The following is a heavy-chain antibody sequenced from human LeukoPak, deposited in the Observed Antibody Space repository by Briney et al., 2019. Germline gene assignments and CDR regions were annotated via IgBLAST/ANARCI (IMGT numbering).Heavy chain of an antibody. Sequence: PGGSLRLSCAASGFTFTNYGMSWVRQAPGQGLEWVSTISVSGSDTYSAHSVKGRFTTYRDNSKNPLYLQMNDLGVEGTALYYCSKGLHFQWALDCPDYWGEGTLVTVSS. D-gene: IGHD1-26*01. CDR3: SKGLHFQWALDCPDY. CDR2: ISVSGSDT. CDR1: GFTFTNYG. V-gene: IGHV3-23*01. J-gene: IGHJ4*02.